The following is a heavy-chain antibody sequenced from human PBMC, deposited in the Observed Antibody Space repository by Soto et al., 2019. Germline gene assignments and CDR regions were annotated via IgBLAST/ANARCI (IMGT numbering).Heavy chain of an antibody. Sequence: PSETLSLTCTVSGGSISSYYCSWIRQPPGRGLEXIGXXYXXGXPXXXPXXXSRVTISEDTAKNQFSLKLTSVTAADTAIYYCAGGRDDYNGWYFDLWGRGTLVPASS. CDR2: XYXXGXP. CDR3: AGGRDDYNGWYFDL. V-gene: IGHV4-59*01. J-gene: IGHJ2*01. CDR1: GGSISSYY. D-gene: IGHD4-4*01.